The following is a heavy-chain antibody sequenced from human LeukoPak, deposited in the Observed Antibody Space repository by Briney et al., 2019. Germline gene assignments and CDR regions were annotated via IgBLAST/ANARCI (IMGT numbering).Heavy chain of an antibody. CDR1: GGSISSYY. D-gene: IGHD3-22*01. V-gene: IGHV4-59*01. J-gene: IGHJ4*02. CDR2: IYYSGST. Sequence: SETLSLTCTVSGGSISSYYWNWIRQPPGKGLEWIGYIYYSGSTNYNPSLKSRVTISVDTSKNQFSLKLSSVTAADTAVYYCARGADSSGYYSIFYFDYWGQGTWSPSPQ. CDR3: ARGADSSGYYSIFYFDY.